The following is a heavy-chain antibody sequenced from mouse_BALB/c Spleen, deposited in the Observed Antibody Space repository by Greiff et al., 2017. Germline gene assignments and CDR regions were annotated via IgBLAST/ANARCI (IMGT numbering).Heavy chain of an antibody. CDR3: ASHYYGSSPWFAY. V-gene: IGHV5-12-1*01. Sequence: DVKLVESGGGLVKPGGSLKLSCAASGFAFSSYDMSWVRQTPEKRLEWVAYISSGGGSTYYPDTVKGRFTISRDNAKNTLYLQMSSLKSEDTAMYYCASHYYGSSPWFAYWGQGTLVTVSA. J-gene: IGHJ3*01. D-gene: IGHD1-1*01. CDR2: ISSGGGST. CDR1: GFAFSSYD.